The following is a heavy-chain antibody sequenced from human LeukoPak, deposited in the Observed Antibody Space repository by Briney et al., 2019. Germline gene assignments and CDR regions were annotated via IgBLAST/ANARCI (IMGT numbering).Heavy chain of an antibody. V-gene: IGHV3-66*02. CDR3: ASSLSGGEWDY. Sequence: SGGSLRLSCAASGFTVSTNYMSWVRQAPGKGLEWGSVIYSGGITYYADSVKCRFTISRDNSKNMLYLQMNSLRGDDTAVYYCASSLSGGEWDYWGQGTLVTVSS. D-gene: IGHD2-8*02. CDR2: IYSGGIT. J-gene: IGHJ4*02. CDR1: GFTVSTNY.